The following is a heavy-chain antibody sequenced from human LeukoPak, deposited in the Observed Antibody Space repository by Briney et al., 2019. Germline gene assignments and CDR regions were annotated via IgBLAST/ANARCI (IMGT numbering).Heavy chain of an antibody. V-gene: IGHV4-34*01. CDR2: INHSGST. J-gene: IGHJ4*02. CDR3: ARGGIYYDSSGFNY. CDR1: GGSFSGYY. D-gene: IGHD3-22*01. Sequence: PSETLSLTCAVYGGSFSGYYWSWIRQPPGKGPEWIGEINHSGSTNYNPSLKSRVTISVDTSKNQFSLKLSSVTAADTAVYYCARGGIYYDSSGFNYWGQGTLVTVSS.